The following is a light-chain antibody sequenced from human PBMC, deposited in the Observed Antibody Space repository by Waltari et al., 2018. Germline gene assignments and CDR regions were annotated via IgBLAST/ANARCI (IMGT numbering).Light chain of an antibody. Sequence: EIVMTQYPATLSVSPGERATLSCRASQSVSSNLAWYQQKPGQAPRLLSYGASTRATGIPSRFSGSGSGTEFTLTISSMQSEDFAVYYCQQYNNWPLTFGGGTKVEIK. V-gene: IGKV3-15*01. J-gene: IGKJ4*01. CDR3: QQYNNWPLT. CDR2: GAS. CDR1: QSVSSN.